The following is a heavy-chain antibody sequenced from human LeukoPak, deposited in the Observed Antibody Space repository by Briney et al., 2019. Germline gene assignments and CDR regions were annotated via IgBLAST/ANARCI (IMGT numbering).Heavy chain of an antibody. CDR2: IYYSGST. D-gene: IGHD3-10*01. J-gene: IGHJ4*02. CDR1: GGSISSYY. CDR3: ARLWFGELGYFDY. Sequence: PSETLSLTCTVSGGSISSYYWSWIRQPARKGLEWIGYIYYSGSTNYNPSLKSRVTISVDTSKNQFSLKLSSVTAADTAVYYCARLWFGELGYFDYWGQGTLVTVSS. V-gene: IGHV4-59*01.